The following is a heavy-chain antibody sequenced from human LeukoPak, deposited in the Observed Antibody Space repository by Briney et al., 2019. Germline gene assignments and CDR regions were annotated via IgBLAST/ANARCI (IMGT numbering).Heavy chain of an antibody. CDR1: GFSFGNYW. CDR2: IKQDGNEK. Sequence: PGGSLRLSCAASGFSFGNYWMIWVRQAPGKGLEWVANIKQDGNEKYYVGSVRGRVTISRDNAKNSLYLQMNSLRAEDTAVYYCARDGSSGISHAADYWGQGTLVTVSS. CDR3: ARDGSSGISHAADY. J-gene: IGHJ4*02. V-gene: IGHV3-7*01. D-gene: IGHD3-22*01.